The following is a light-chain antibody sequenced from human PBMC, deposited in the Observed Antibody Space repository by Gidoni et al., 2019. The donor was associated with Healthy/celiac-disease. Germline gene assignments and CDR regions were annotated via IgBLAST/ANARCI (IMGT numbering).Light chain of an antibody. CDR1: QSISSY. J-gene: IGKJ3*01. CDR2: AAS. V-gene: IGKV1-39*01. CDR3: QQSDSTPRGFT. Sequence: DIQMTPSPSSLSASVGDRVTITCRASQSISSYLNWYQQKPGKAPKLLIYAASSLQSGVPSRFSGSGSGTDFTLTISSLQPEDFATYYCQQSDSTPRGFTVGPXTKVDIK.